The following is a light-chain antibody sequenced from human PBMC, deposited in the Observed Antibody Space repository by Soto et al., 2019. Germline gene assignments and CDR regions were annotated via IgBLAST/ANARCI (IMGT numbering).Light chain of an antibody. Sequence: SYELTQPPSVSVSPGQTASIPCSGDKLGDRFACWYQQKPGQSPVMVIYQDTRRPSGIPERFSGSNSGNTATLTISGTQAMDEADYYCQAWDSSTGVVFGGGTKVTVL. J-gene: IGLJ2*01. V-gene: IGLV3-1*01. CDR2: QDT. CDR3: QAWDSSTGVV. CDR1: KLGDRF.